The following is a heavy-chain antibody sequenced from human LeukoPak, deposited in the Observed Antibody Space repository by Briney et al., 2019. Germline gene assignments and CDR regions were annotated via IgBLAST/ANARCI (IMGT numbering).Heavy chain of an antibody. CDR1: GYTFTGYY. V-gene: IGHV5-10-1*01. D-gene: IGHD3-9*01. CDR2: IDPSDSYT. J-gene: IGHJ6*04. CDR3: ARFPRYFDSGWDYYGMDV. Sequence: ASVKVSCKASGYTFTGYYMHWVRQAPGQGLEWMGRIDPSDSYTNYSPSFQGHVTISADKSISTAYLQWSSLKASDTAMYYCARFPRYFDSGWDYYGMDVWGKGTTVTVSS.